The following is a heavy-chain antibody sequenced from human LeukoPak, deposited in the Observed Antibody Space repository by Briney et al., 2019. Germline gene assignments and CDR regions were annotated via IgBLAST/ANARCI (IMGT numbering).Heavy chain of an antibody. V-gene: IGHV4-39*01. D-gene: IGHD3-22*01. CDR1: GGSISSSSYY. CDR2: IYYSGST. Sequence: WETLSLTCTVSGGSISSSSYYWGWIRQPPGKGLEWIGSIYYSGSTYYNPSLKSRVTISVDTSKNQFSLKLSSVTAADTAVYYCARGTPYYYDRVHAFDIWGQGTMVTVSS. J-gene: IGHJ3*02. CDR3: ARGTPYYYDRVHAFDI.